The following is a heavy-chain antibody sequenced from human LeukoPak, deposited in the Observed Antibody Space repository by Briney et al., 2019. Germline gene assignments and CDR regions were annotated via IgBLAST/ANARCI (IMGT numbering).Heavy chain of an antibody. D-gene: IGHD4-17*01. V-gene: IGHV1-18*04. CDR1: GYTFTSYG. CDR3: ARVDYGDYEMIDY. J-gene: IGHJ4*02. CDR2: ISAYNGNT. Sequence: ASVTVSCKASGYTFTSYGISWVRQAPGQEREGMGWISAYNGNTNYAQKLQGRVTMTTDTSTSTAYMGLRSLRSDDTAVYYCARVDYGDYEMIDYWGQGTLVTVSS.